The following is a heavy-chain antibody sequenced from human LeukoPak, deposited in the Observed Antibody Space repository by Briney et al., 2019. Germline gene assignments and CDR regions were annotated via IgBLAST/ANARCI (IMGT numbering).Heavy chain of an antibody. CDR3: ARDPNCGGDCSNDAFDI. Sequence: GGSLRLSCAASGFTFSSYGMHWVRQAPGKGLEWVAVIWYDGSNKYYADSVKGRFTISRDNAKNSLYLQMNSLRAEDTAVYYCARDPNCGGDCSNDAFDIWGQGTMVTVSS. CDR2: IWYDGSNK. D-gene: IGHD2-21*02. CDR1: GFTFSSYG. V-gene: IGHV3-33*01. J-gene: IGHJ3*02.